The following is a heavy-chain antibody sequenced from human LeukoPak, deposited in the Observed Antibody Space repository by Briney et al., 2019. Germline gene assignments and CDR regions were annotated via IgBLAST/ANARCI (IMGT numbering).Heavy chain of an antibody. D-gene: IGHD1-1*01. CDR2: ISGSGSTI. CDR3: ARATTGTTGDFDY. V-gene: IGHV3-48*03. CDR1: GFTFSSYE. J-gene: IGHJ4*02. Sequence: GGSLRLSCAASGFTFSSYEMNWVRQAPGKGLEWVSYISGSGSTIYYADSVKGRFTISRDNAKNSLYLQMNSLRAEDTAVYYCARATTGTTGDFDYWGQGTLVTVSS.